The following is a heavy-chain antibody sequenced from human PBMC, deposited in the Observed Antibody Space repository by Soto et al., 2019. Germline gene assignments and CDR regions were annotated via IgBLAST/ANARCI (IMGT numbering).Heavy chain of an antibody. CDR1: GYTFTSYG. J-gene: IGHJ4*02. CDR3: ARDAPTTAAQDDY. Sequence: QVQLVQSGAEVKKPGASVKVSCKASGYTFTSYGISWVRQAPGQGLEWMGWISAYNGNTNYAQKLQGRVTMTTDTSTSTDYMEMRILTPDDTAVYYSARDAPTTAAQDDYWGQGTLVTDSS. CDR2: ISAYNGNT. V-gene: IGHV1-18*01. D-gene: IGHD6-13*01.